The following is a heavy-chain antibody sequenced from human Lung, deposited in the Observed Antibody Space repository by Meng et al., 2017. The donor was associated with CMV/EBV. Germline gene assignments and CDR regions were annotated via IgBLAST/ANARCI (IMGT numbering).Heavy chain of an antibody. CDR3: ARFVDTAMATGWFDP. Sequence: SGYTFTGYYMQWGRQAPGQGREWMGWINHNSGGTNYAQKFQGRVTMTRDTYISTAYMELSRLRSDDTAVYYCARFVDTAMATGWFDPWGQGTLVTVSS. V-gene: IGHV1-2*02. CDR1: GYTFTGYY. CDR2: INHNSGGT. J-gene: IGHJ5*02. D-gene: IGHD5-18*01.